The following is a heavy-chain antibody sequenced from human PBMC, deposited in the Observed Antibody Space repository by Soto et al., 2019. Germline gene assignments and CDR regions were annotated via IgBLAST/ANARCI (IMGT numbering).Heavy chain of an antibody. Sequence: VGSLRLSCAASGFTFSNFWMDWVRQAPGKGLEWVANINPDGSEKHYVDSVRGRFTISRDNAQNSLYLHMSRLTAEDSALYYCSRSLDSWGQGTRVTVSS. CDR2: INPDGSEK. V-gene: IGHV3-7*01. CDR3: SRSLDS. J-gene: IGHJ4*02. CDR1: GFTFSNFW.